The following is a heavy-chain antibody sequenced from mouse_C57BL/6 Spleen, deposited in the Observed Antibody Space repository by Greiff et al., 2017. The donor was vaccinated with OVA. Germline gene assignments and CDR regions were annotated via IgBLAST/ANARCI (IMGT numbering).Heavy chain of an antibody. Sequence: QVQLQQPGAELVKPGASVKLSCKASGYTFTSYWMQWVKQRPGQGLEWIGEIDPSDSYTNYNQKFKGKATLTVDTSSSTAYMQLSSLTSEDSAVYYCARAATVVASSAWFAYWGQGTLVTVSA. V-gene: IGHV1-50*01. CDR2: IDPSDSYT. CDR1: GYTFTSYW. CDR3: ARAATVVASSAWFAY. D-gene: IGHD1-1*01. J-gene: IGHJ3*01.